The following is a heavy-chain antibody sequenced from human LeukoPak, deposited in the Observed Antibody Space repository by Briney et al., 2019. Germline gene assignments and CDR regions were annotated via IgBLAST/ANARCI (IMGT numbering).Heavy chain of an antibody. Sequence: SETLSLTCSVSGGSISSSSSYWGWIRQPPGKGLEWIGSIYYSGSSFDNPALKSRVTISVDTSKNQFSLKLSSVTAADTAVYFCASDTVVADGFFHSWGQGTLVTVSS. CDR1: GGSISSSSSY. CDR3: ASDTVVADGFFHS. J-gene: IGHJ4*02. V-gene: IGHV4-39*01. CDR2: IYYSGSS. D-gene: IGHD6-19*01.